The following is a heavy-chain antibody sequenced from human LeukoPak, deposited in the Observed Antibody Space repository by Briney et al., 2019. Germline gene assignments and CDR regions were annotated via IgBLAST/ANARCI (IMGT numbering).Heavy chain of an antibody. Sequence: SETLSLTCTVSGGSISSYYWSWIRQPPGKGLEWIGYIYYSGSTNYNPSLKSRLTTSVDRSKNQFSLKLSSVTAADTAVYYCARDSNYYGMDVWGQGTTVTVSS. CDR3: ARDSNYYGMDV. CDR2: IYYSGST. CDR1: GGSISSYY. J-gene: IGHJ6*02. V-gene: IGHV4-59*12.